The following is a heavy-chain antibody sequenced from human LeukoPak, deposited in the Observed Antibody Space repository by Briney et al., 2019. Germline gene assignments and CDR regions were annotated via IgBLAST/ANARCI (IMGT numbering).Heavy chain of an antibody. Sequence: PSETLSLTCTVSGGSISSSSYYWGWIRQPPGKGLEWIGSIYYSGSTYYNPSLKSRVTISVDTSKNQFSLKLSSVTAADTAVYYCARGTYYYDSSGYYYPGHYFDYWGQGTLVTVSS. CDR3: ARGTYYYDSSGYYYPGHYFDY. CDR2: IYYSGST. CDR1: GGSISSSSYY. V-gene: IGHV4-39*01. J-gene: IGHJ4*02. D-gene: IGHD3-22*01.